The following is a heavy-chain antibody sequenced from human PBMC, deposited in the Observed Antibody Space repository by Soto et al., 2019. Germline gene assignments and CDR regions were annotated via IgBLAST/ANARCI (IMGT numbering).Heavy chain of an antibody. Sequence: SETLSLTCTVSGGSIISYYWSWMRQPPGKGLEWIGYIYYSGSTNYNPSLKSRVTISVDTSKNQFSLKLSSVTAADTAVYYCASKDPHCSGGSCYSGGYYGMDVWGQGTTVTVSS. CDR1: GGSIISYY. CDR3: ASKDPHCSGGSCYSGGYYGMDV. CDR2: IYYSGST. D-gene: IGHD2-15*01. J-gene: IGHJ6*02. V-gene: IGHV4-59*01.